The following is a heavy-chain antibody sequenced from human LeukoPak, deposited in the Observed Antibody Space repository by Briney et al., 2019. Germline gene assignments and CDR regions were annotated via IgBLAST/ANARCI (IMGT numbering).Heavy chain of an antibody. D-gene: IGHD2-21*02. CDR1: GGSNSSGGCY. CDR2: IYYSGST. CDR3: ARYGGNSVGNYFDY. Sequence: SETLSLTCTVSGGSNSSGGCYWSWIRQHPGKGLEWIGYIYYSGSTYYNPSLESRVTISVDTSKNQFSLKLSSVTAADTAVYYCARYGGNSVGNYFDYWGQGTLVTVSS. J-gene: IGHJ4*02. V-gene: IGHV4-31*03.